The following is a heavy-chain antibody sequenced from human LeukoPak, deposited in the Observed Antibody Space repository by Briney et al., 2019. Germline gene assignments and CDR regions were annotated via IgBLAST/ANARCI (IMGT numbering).Heavy chain of an antibody. J-gene: IGHJ4*02. CDR1: GYSFTSYW. CDR2: IDPSDSYT. V-gene: IGHV5-10-1*01. CDR3: ARSEIERLGYCSGGSCYATTIPDY. D-gene: IGHD2-15*01. Sequence: GESLKISCKGSGYSFTSYWISWVRQMPGKGLEWMGRIDPSDSYTNYSPSFQGHVTISADKSISTAYLQWSSLKASDTAMYYCARSEIERLGYCSGGSCYATTIPDYWGQGTLVTVSS.